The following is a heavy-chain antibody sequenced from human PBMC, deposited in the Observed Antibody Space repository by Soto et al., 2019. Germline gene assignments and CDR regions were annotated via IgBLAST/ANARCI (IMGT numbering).Heavy chain of an antibody. Sequence: SEPLALKCTVSGASLNNYYWSWARQPAGKGLEWVGRIYTSGSTNYNPSLESRVTMSVDTSKNQFSLKLSSVTAADTAVYYCARGSLAPDYWGQGNLVTVCS. CDR2: IYTSGST. CDR3: ARGSLAPDY. D-gene: IGHD1-26*01. J-gene: IGHJ4*02. CDR1: GASLNNYY. V-gene: IGHV4-4*07.